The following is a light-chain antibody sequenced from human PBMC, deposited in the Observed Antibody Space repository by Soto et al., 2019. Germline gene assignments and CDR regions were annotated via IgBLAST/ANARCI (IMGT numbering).Light chain of an antibody. J-gene: IGLJ1*01. CDR2: GDN. Sequence: QSVLSQTTSVSGAPGQRITISCTGSSSNIGANYDVHWYRQVPGTAPKLLMSGDNNRNSGVADRFSGSKSGTSASMAITILQAEDEADYYWQSYDSSLNRVFGTGTKVTVL. V-gene: IGLV1-40*01. CDR1: SSNIGANYD. CDR3: QSYDSSLNRV.